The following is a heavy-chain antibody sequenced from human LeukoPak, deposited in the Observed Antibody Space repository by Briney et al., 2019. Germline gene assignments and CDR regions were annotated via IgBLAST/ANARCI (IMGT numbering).Heavy chain of an antibody. CDR1: GFTVSSNY. Sequence: PGGSLRLSCAASGFTVSSNYMSWVRQAPGKGLEWVSVIYSGGSTYYADSVKGRFTISRDNSKNTVSLQMNSLRDEDTAVYFCAVSRIVGAVDVFDMWGQGTMVTVSS. CDR2: IYSGGST. J-gene: IGHJ3*02. D-gene: IGHD1-26*01. V-gene: IGHV3-66*01. CDR3: AVSRIVGAVDVFDM.